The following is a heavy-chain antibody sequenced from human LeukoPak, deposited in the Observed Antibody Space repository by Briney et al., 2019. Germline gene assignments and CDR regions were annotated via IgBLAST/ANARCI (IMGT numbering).Heavy chain of an antibody. V-gene: IGHV4-4*07. D-gene: IGHD2-21*02. CDR1: GGSISSYY. CDR3: ASSPPPLGGDCYYD. Sequence: SETLSLTCTVSGGSISSYYWSWIRQPAGKGLEWIGRIYTSGSTNYNPSLKSRVTMSVDTSKNQFSLKLSSVTAADTAVYYCASSPPPLGGDCYYDWGQGTLVTVSS. J-gene: IGHJ4*02. CDR2: IYTSGST.